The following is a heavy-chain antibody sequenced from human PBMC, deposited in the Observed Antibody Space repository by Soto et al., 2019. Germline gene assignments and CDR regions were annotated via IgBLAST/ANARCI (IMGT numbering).Heavy chain of an antibody. CDR3: ARVRSSNQPSRYYYYYYGMDV. CDR1: GGSFSGYY. V-gene: IGHV4-34*01. CDR2: INHSGST. Sequence: PSETLSLTCAVYGGSFSGYYWSWIRQPPGKGLEWIGEINHSGSTNYNPSLKSRVTISVDTSKNQFSLKLSSVTAADTAVYYCARVRSSNQPSRYYYYYYGMDVWGQGTTVTVS. J-gene: IGHJ6*02. D-gene: IGHD6-13*01.